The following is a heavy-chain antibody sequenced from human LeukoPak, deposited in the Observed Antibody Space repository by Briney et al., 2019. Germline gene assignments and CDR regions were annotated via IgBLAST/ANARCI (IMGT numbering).Heavy chain of an antibody. V-gene: IGHV4-59*08. J-gene: IGHJ4*02. CDR2: IYYSGST. D-gene: IGHD5-18*01. Sequence: SETLSLTCTVSGGSISSYYWNWIRQPPGKGLEWIGYIYYSGSTNYNPSLKSRVTISVVTSKNQFSRKLSSVTAADTAVYYCATHRGYADPFDYWGQGTLVTVSS. CDR3: ATHRGYADPFDY. CDR1: GGSISSYY.